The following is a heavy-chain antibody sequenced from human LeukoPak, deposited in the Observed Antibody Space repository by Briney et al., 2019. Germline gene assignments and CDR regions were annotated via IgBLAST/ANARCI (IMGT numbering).Heavy chain of an antibody. Sequence: ASVKVSCKASGYTFTGYYMHWVRQAPGQGLEWMGWINPNSGGTNYAQKFQGRVTITRDTSASTAYMELSSLRSEDMAVYYCARGGYCSSTSCLYYYYYYMDVWGKGTTVTVSS. V-gene: IGHV1-2*02. CDR1: GYTFTGYY. CDR2: INPNSGGT. D-gene: IGHD2-2*03. CDR3: ARGGYCSSTSCLYYYYYYMDV. J-gene: IGHJ6*03.